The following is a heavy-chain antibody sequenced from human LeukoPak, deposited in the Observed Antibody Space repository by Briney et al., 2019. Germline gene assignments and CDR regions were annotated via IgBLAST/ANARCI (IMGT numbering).Heavy chain of an antibody. V-gene: IGHV3-23*01. CDR1: GFTFSSTT. D-gene: IGHD6-13*01. J-gene: IGHJ4*02. Sequence: GGPLRLPCVASGFTFSSTTMGWVRQAPGRGLEWVSSITAIDGRTYYADSVRGRFTISRDNSKNTVYLQLNSLRAGDTAIYYCTKDRRGPAAGTWYFDSWGQGTLVTVSS. CDR3: TKDRRGPAAGTWYFDS. CDR2: ITAIDGRT.